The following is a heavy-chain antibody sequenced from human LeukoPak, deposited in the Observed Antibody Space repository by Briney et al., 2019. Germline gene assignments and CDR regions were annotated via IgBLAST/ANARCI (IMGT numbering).Heavy chain of an antibody. V-gene: IGHV1-46*01. Sequence: ASVKVSCKASGYTFTSYAMNWVRQAPGQGLEWMGIINPSGGSTSYAQKFQGRVTMTRDMSTSTVYMELSSLRSEDTAVYYCARDLEGLWFGESFDPWGQGTLVTVSS. CDR2: INPSGGST. CDR1: GYTFTSYA. J-gene: IGHJ5*02. D-gene: IGHD3-10*01. CDR3: ARDLEGLWFGESFDP.